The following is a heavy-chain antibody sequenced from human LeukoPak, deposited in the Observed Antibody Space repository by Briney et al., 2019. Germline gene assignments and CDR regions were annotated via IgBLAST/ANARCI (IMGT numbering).Heavy chain of an antibody. V-gene: IGHV3-33*01. CDR2: IWYDGSNK. Sequence: PGGSLRLSCAASGFTFSSYGMHWVRQAPGKVLEWVAVIWYDGSNKYYADSVKGRFTISRDNSKNTLYLQMNSLRAEDTAVYYCARGGDTAASDYWGQGTLVTVSS. CDR3: ARGGDTAASDY. D-gene: IGHD5-18*01. J-gene: IGHJ4*02. CDR1: GFTFSSYG.